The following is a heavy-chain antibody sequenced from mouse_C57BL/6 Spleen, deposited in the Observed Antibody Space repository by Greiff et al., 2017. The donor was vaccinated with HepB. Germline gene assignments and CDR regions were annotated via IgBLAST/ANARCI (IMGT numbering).Heavy chain of an antibody. D-gene: IGHD3-2*02. Sequence: VQLQQSGAELARPGASVKLSCKASGYTFTSYGISWVKQRTGQGLEWIGEIYPRSVNTYYNEKFKGKATLSADKSSSTAYMELRSLTSEDSAVYFCATDSSGYVEDAMDYWGQGTSVTVSS. CDR2: IYPRSVNT. CDR1: GYTFTSYG. CDR3: ATDSSGYVEDAMDY. J-gene: IGHJ4*01. V-gene: IGHV1-81*01.